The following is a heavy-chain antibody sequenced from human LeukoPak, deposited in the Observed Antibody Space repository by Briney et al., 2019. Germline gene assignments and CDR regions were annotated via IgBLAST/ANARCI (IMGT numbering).Heavy chain of an antibody. CDR3: AREKYSGSYYDY. J-gene: IGHJ4*03. CDR1: GFIFSAYR. D-gene: IGHD1-26*01. CDR2: ISSGSSII. V-gene: IGHV3-48*01. Sequence: GGSLRLSCAASGFIFSAYRMIWVRQAPGKGLEWLSYISSGSSIIYYADSVKGRFTVSRDDAKNSLFLQLNSLRVEDTAVYYCAREKYSGSYYDYWGHGTLVTVSS.